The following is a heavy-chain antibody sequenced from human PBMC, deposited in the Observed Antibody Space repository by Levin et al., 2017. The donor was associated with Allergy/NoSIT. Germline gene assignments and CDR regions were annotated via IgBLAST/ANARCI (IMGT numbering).Heavy chain of an antibody. J-gene: IGHJ4*02. CDR1: GFTFGDYA. D-gene: IGHD3-22*01. V-gene: IGHV3-49*03. CDR2: IRSKAYGGTT. CDR3: TRDTSGYYAPFDY. Sequence: SCTASGFTFGDYAMSWFRQAPGKGLEWVGFIRSKAYGGTTEYAASVKGRFTISRDDSKSIAYLQMNSMKTEDTAVYYCTRDTSGYYAPFDYWGQGTLVTVSS.